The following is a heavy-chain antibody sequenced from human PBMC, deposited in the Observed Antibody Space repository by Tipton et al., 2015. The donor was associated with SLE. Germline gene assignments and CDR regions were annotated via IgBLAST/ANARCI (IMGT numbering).Heavy chain of an antibody. CDR1: GGSISSSNW. D-gene: IGHD1-26*01. CDR3: AREVGATHHDAFDI. Sequence: GSLRLSCTVSGGSISSSNWWSWVRQPPGKGLEWIGEIYHSGSTNYNPSLKSRVTISVDTSKNQFSLKLSSVTAADTAVYYCAREVGATHHDAFDIWGQGTMVTVSS. V-gene: IGHV4-4*02. CDR2: IYHSGST. J-gene: IGHJ3*02.